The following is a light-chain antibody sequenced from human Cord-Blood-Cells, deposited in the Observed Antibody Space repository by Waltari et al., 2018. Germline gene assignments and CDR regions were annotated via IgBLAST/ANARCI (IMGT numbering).Light chain of an antibody. Sequence: DIQMTQSPSSLSASVAARVTITCRASQSISSYLNWYQQKPGKAPKLLIYAASSLQSGVPSRFSGSGSGTDVTLTISSLQPEDFATYYCQQSYSTPYTFGQGTKLEIK. V-gene: IGKV1-39*01. CDR2: AAS. J-gene: IGKJ2*01. CDR1: QSISSY. CDR3: QQSYSTPYT.